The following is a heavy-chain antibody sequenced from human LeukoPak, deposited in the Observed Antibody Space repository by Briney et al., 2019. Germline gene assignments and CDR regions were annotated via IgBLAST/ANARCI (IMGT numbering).Heavy chain of an antibody. J-gene: IGHJ3*02. CDR2: TYYRSKWYN. CDR1: GDSVSSNSAA. D-gene: IGHD2-15*01. V-gene: IGHV6-1*01. Sequence: SQTLSLTCAISGDSVSSNSAAWNWIRQSPSRGLEWLGRTYYRSKWYNDYAVSVKSRITINPDTSKNQFSLQLNSVTPEDTAVHYCAREGCSGGSCYSGAFDIWGQGTMVTVSS. CDR3: AREGCSGGSCYSGAFDI.